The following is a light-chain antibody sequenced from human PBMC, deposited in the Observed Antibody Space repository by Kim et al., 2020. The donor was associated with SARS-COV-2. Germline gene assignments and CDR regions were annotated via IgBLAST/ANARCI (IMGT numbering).Light chain of an antibody. V-gene: IGLV1-47*01. J-gene: IGLJ2*01. Sequence: PGQRVTISCSGRSSKMGSKYVYWYQPLPGTAPKLPNDRDSPRPLGVPARFSGSKSGTSAPLAIGGLRSEDEAYYYLAAWNDGLRVVFGGGTQLTVL. CDR1: SSKMGSKY. CDR3: AAWNDGLRVV. CDR2: RDS.